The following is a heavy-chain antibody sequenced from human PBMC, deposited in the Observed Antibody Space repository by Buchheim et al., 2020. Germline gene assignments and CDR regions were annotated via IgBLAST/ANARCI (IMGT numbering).Heavy chain of an antibody. V-gene: IGHV1-46*01. CDR3: ARARILYSLVRWGYYGMDV. CDR1: GYTFTSYY. J-gene: IGHJ6*02. D-gene: IGHD2-15*01. CDR2: INPSGGST. Sequence: QVQLVQSGAEVKKPGASVKFSCKASGYTFTSYYMHWVRQAPGQGLEWMGIINPSGGSTSYAQKFQGRVTMTRDTSTSTVYMELSSLRSEDTAVYYCARARILYSLVRWGYYGMDVWGQGTT.